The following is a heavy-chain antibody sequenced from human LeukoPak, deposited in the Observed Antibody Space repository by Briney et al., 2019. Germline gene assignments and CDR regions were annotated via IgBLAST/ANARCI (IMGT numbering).Heavy chain of an antibody. V-gene: IGHV4-61*02. CDR1: GGSISSSSYY. CDR2: IYTSGST. Sequence: SETLSLTCTVSGGSISSSSYYWSWIRQPAGKGLEWIGRIYTSGSTNYNPSLKSRVTISVDTSKNQFSLKLSSVTAADTAVYYCARALYYDIDYWGQGTLVTVSS. D-gene: IGHD3-22*01. CDR3: ARALYYDIDY. J-gene: IGHJ4*02.